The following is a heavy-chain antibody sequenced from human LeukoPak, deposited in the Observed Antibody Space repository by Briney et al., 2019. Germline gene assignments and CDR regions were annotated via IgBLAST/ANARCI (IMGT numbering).Heavy chain of an antibody. CDR2: IWYDGSNK. CDR1: GFTFSSYG. Sequence: GGSLRLSCAASGFTFSSYGMHWVRQAPGKGLEWVAVIWYDGSNKYYADSVKGRFTISRDNSKNTLYLQMNSLRAEDTAVYYCAKSLYGDYSIFDYWGQGTLVTVSS. J-gene: IGHJ4*02. D-gene: IGHD4-17*01. V-gene: IGHV3-33*06. CDR3: AKSLYGDYSIFDY.